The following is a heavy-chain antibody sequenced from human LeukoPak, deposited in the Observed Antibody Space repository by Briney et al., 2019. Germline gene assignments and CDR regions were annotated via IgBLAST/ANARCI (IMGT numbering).Heavy chain of an antibody. CDR1: GFTFDDYG. V-gene: IGHV3-20*04. D-gene: IGHD3-22*01. Sequence: PGGSLRLSCAASGFTFDDYGMSWVRQAPGKGLEWVSGINWNGGSTGYADSVKGRFTISRDNAKNSLYLQMNSLRAEDTAVYYCATNYYDSSGYYLGALDIWGQGTMVTVSS. CDR3: ATNYYDSSGYYLGALDI. CDR2: INWNGGST. J-gene: IGHJ3*02.